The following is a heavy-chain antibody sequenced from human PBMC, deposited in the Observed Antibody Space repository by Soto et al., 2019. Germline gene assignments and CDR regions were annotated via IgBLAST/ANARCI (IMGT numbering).Heavy chain of an antibody. CDR1: GYSFTNFW. D-gene: IGHD1-20*01. J-gene: IGHJ4*02. CDR2: IYPGDSDT. Sequence: PGESLKISCQGSGYSFTNFWIAWVRQMPGNGLEWMGIIYPGDSDTRYRPSFQGQVTISSDKSISTAYLQWTTLKASDTAIYYCARLDNLRRADFDFWGQGTLVTVSS. CDR3: ARLDNLRRADFDF. V-gene: IGHV5-51*01.